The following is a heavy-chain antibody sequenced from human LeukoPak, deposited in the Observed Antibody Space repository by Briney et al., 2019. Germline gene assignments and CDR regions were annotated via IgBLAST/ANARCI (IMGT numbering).Heavy chain of an antibody. Sequence: QPGGSLRLSCAASGFTFSSYEMNWVRQAPGKGLEWVSYIGVSGSTMYYAESVKGRFTISRDNARNSLYLQMNSLRAEDTAVYYCARERYCSSTSCPHGDLDYWGQGTLVSVSS. CDR1: GFTFSSYE. CDR2: IGVSGSTM. CDR3: ARERYCSSTSCPHGDLDY. D-gene: IGHD2-2*01. V-gene: IGHV3-48*03. J-gene: IGHJ4*02.